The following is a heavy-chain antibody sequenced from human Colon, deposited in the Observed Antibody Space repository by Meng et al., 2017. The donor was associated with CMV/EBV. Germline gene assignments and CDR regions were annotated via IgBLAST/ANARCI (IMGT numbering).Heavy chain of an antibody. Sequence: GGSLKISCAASGFIFRDHFMSWIRQAPGKGLEYIAYISSSGTTVYYGDSVKGRFTIFRDNSNSTLYLQMSGLRAADTAVYYCAKESGYGFLGSNYFDSWGQGALVTVSS. CDR2: ISSSGTTV. J-gene: IGHJ4*02. D-gene: IGHD3-9*01. CDR3: AKESGYGFLGSNYFDS. V-gene: IGHV3-11*01. CDR1: GFIFRDHF.